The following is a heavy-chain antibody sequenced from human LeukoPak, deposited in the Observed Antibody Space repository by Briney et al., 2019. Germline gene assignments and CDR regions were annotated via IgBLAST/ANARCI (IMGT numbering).Heavy chain of an antibody. D-gene: IGHD6-13*01. CDR2: INHSGSI. CDR3: ARSAPGAELVPVSFLIGYYYYGMDV. Sequence: PSETLSLTCAVYGGSFSGYYWSWIRQPPGKGLEWIGEINHSGSIKNNPSLKSRVTISVDTSKNQFSLKLSSVTAEGTAVYYCARSAPGAELVPVSFLIGYYYYGMDVWGQGTTVTVSS. CDR1: GGSFSGYY. J-gene: IGHJ6*02. V-gene: IGHV4-34*01.